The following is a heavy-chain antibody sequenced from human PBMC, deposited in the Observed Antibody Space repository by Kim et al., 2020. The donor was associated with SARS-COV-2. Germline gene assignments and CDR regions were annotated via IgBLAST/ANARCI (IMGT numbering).Heavy chain of an antibody. V-gene: IGHV4-39*01. CDR2: IYYSGST. CDR1: GGSISSSSYY. J-gene: IGHJ5*02. D-gene: IGHD6-13*01. CDR3: ARLRRSLIAAAGTEIDP. Sequence: SETLSLTCTVSGGSISSSSYYWGWIRQPPGKGLEWIGSIYYSGSTYYNPSLKSRVTISVDTSKNQFSLKLSSVTAADTAVYYCARLRRSLIAAAGTEIDPWGQGTLVTVSS.